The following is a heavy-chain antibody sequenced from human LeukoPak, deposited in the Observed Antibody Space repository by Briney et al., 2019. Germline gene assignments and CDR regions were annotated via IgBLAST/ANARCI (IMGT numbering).Heavy chain of an antibody. D-gene: IGHD3-22*01. CDR2: ISSSGSTI. V-gene: IGHV3-11*04. J-gene: IGHJ4*02. Sequence: GGSLRLSCAASGFTFSDYYMSWIRQAPGKGLEWVSCISSSGSTIYYADSVKGRFTISRDNAKNSLYLQMNSLRAEDTAVYYCARDSPYYYDSSGPRDYWGQGTLVTVSS. CDR3: ARDSPYYYDSSGPRDY. CDR1: GFTFSDYY.